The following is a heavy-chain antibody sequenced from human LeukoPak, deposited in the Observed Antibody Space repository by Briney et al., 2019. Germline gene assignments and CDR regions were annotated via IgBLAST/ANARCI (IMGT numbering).Heavy chain of an antibody. CDR2: IYSGGSK. CDR1: GFTFSDYY. D-gene: IGHD3-22*01. Sequence: GGSLRLSCAASGFTFSDYYMSWVRQAPGKGLEWVSVIYSGGSKYYADSVTGRFTISRDNSKNTLYLQMNSLRAEDTAVYYCAGLPAYYYDTSGFYFDYWGQGTLVTVSS. CDR3: AGLPAYYYDTSGFYFDY. V-gene: IGHV3-66*04. J-gene: IGHJ4*02.